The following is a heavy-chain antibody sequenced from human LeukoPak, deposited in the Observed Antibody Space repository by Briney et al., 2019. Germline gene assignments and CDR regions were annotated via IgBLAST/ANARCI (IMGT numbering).Heavy chain of an antibody. Sequence: ASVKVSCKASGYTFTSYYMHWVRQAPGQGLECMGIINPSGGSTSYAQKFQGRVTMTRDTSISTAYMELSRLRSDDTAVYYCARAKMSTVTNWFDPWGQGTLVTVSS. CDR3: ARAKMSTVTNWFDP. CDR1: GYTFTSYY. CDR2: INPSGGST. V-gene: IGHV1-46*01. D-gene: IGHD4-17*01. J-gene: IGHJ5*02.